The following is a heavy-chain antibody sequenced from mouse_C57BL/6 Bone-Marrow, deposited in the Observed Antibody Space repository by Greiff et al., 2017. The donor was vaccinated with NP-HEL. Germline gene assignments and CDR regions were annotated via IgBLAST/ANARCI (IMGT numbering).Heavy chain of an antibody. V-gene: IGHV5-16*01. CDR2: INYDGSST. D-gene: IGHD1-1*01. Sequence: EVQRVESEGGLVQPGSSMKLSCTASGFTFSDYYMAWVRQVPEKGLEWVANINYDGSSTYYLDSLKSRFIISRDNAKNILYLQMSSLKSEDTATYYCAREAHYYYGSSWYFDVWGTGTTVTVSS. J-gene: IGHJ1*03. CDR1: GFTFSDYY. CDR3: AREAHYYYGSSWYFDV.